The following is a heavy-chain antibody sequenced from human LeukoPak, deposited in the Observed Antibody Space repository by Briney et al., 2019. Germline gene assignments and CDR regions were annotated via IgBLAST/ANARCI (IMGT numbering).Heavy chain of an antibody. J-gene: IGHJ3*02. D-gene: IGHD5-12*01. CDR3: VRDAGYSGYMINDM. V-gene: IGHV3-7*01. CDR2: INQDGSET. Sequence: PGGSLRLSCAASGFTFSNYWMSWVRQAPGKGLEWVANINQDGSETYYVDSVKGRFTISGDNTKTSLYLQMNSLRADDTALYYCVRDAGYSGYMINDMWGQGTMVTVSS. CDR1: GFTFSNYW.